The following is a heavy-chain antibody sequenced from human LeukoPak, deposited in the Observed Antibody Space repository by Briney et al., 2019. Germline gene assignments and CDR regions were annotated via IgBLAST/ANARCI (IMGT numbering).Heavy chain of an antibody. Sequence: KPSETLSLTCTLSGDSINKYFWSWLRQSPGKGLEWIGYISHSGNTNYHPSLKSRVTISLDKSNNQLSLRLSSVTAADTAVYYCARARRVYYDSSGYYSGSYWYFDLWGRGTLVTVSS. J-gene: IGHJ2*01. CDR1: GDSINKYF. V-gene: IGHV4-59*01. D-gene: IGHD3-22*01. CDR2: ISHSGNT. CDR3: ARARRVYYDSSGYYSGSYWYFDL.